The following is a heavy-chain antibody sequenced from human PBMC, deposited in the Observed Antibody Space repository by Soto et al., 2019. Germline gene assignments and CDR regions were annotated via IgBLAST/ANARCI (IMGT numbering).Heavy chain of an antibody. CDR3: ARDRPYYDILTGYYRGDAFDI. Sequence: PGGSLRLSCAASGFTVSSNYMSWVRQAPGKGLEWVSVIYSGGSTYYADSVKGRFTISRDNSKNTLYLQMNSLRAEDTAVCYCARDRPYYDILTGYYRGDAFDIWGQGTMVTVSS. CDR1: GFTVSSNY. V-gene: IGHV3-66*01. CDR2: IYSGGST. J-gene: IGHJ3*02. D-gene: IGHD3-9*01.